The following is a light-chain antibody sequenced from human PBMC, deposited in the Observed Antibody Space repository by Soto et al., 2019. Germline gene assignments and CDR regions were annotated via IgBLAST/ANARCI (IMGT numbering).Light chain of an antibody. V-gene: IGKV1-5*03. Sequence: DIQMTQSPSTLSASIGDRVTITCRASQSLSSWLAWCQQKPGKVPKLLVYKTSKLETGVPSRFSGSASGTDFTLTTSSLQPDDFATYYCQQYGSLPWTFGQGTEVEIK. J-gene: IGKJ1*01. CDR3: QQYGSLPWT. CDR2: KTS. CDR1: QSLSSW.